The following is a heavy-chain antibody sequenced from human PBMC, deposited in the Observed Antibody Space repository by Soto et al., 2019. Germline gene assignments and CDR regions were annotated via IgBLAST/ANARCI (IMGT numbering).Heavy chain of an antibody. CDR3: ARDPSILTGYSQGY. CDR2: IYYSGST. CDR1: GGSISSCDYY. J-gene: IGHJ4*02. Sequence: QVQLQESGPGLVKPSQTLSLTCTVSGGSISSCDYYWSWIRQPPGKGLEWIGYIYYSGSTYYNLSLKSRVTISVDTSKNQFSLKLSSVTAAYTAVYYCARDPSILTGYSQGYWGQGTLVTVSS. D-gene: IGHD3-9*01. V-gene: IGHV4-30-4*01.